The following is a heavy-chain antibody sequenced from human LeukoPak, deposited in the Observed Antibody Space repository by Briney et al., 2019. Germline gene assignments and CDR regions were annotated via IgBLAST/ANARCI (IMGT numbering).Heavy chain of an antibody. V-gene: IGHV3-23*01. CDR3: AKNGISHFDY. CDR1: GFTFSSYA. D-gene: IGHD4-23*01. CDR2: IRGGAGST. Sequence: PGGSLRLSCAASGFTFSSYAMSWVRQAPGWGLEWVSAIRGGAGSTFYADSVKGRFTISRDISKNTLYLQMNSLRAEDTAVYYCAKNGISHFDYWGQGTLVTVSS. J-gene: IGHJ4*02.